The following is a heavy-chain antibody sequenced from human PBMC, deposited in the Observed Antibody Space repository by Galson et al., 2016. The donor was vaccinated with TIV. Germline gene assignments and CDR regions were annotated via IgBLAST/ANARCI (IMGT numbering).Heavy chain of an antibody. Sequence: SLRLSCAASGFTFSAYWMNWVRQVPGKGLEWLTNINEDASEIYYVGSVRGRFTISRDNAKNLLYLEMNGLRDEDTAVYYCARRFDYWGQGILVTVSS. J-gene: IGHJ4*02. CDR1: GFTFSAYW. CDR3: ARRFDY. V-gene: IGHV3-7*01. CDR2: INEDASEI.